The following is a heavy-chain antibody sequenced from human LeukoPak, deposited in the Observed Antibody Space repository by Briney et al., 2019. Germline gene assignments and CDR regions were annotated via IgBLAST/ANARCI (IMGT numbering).Heavy chain of an antibody. V-gene: IGHV4-34*01. CDR2: INHSGST. CDR1: GGSVSDYY. Sequence: SETLSLTCTISGGSVSDYYWSWLRQPPGKGLEWIGEINHSGSTNYSPSLKSRVTISVDTSKNQFSLKLSSVTAADTAVYYCARGSRYFDWLLISLYFDYWGQGTLVTVSS. D-gene: IGHD3-9*01. J-gene: IGHJ4*02. CDR3: ARGSRYFDWLLISLYFDY.